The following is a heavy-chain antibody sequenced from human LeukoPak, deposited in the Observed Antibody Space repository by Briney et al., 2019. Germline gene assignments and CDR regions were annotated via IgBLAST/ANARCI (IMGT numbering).Heavy chain of an antibody. CDR1: GYTFTSYD. V-gene: IGHV1-8*01. J-gene: IGHJ4*02. Sequence: ASVKVSCRASGYTFTSYDINWVGQATGQGLEWMGWMNPNSGNTGYAQKFQGRVTMTRNTSISTAYMELSSLRSEDTAVYYCARGDYGDSFPDYWGQGTLVTVSS. D-gene: IGHD4-17*01. CDR2: MNPNSGNT. CDR3: ARGDYGDSFPDY.